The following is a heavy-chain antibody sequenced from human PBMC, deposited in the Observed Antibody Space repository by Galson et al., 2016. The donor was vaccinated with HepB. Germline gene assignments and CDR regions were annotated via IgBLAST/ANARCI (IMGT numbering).Heavy chain of an antibody. CDR3: ARRTYGAPFGL. CDR2: IYPGDSQT. D-gene: IGHD4/OR15-4a*01. Sequence: QSGAEVKKPGESLKISCKGSGYTFTIYWIAWVRQMPGKGLEWMGIIYPGDSQTIYSPSFQGQVTISVDKSISTAYLQWSSLKASDTAMYYWARRTYGAPFGLWGQGTMVTVSS. CDR1: GYTFTIYW. V-gene: IGHV5-51*01. J-gene: IGHJ3*01.